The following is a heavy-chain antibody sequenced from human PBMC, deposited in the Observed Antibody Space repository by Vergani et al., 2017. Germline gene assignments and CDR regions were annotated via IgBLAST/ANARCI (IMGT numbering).Heavy chain of an antibody. CDR2: IYNSGNG. CDR3: ASGKYYSDSTSHFRGRYFDV. J-gene: IGHJ2*01. Sequence: QMQLQESGPGLVKASETLSLTCTVSGDSIISRSYYWGWIRQPPGKGLEWIGSIYNSGNGDSSSSLKSRVTISADTSKNQFSQRLTSVTAADTAVYYGASGKYYSDSTSHFRGRYFDVWGRGTLVTVPS. V-gene: IGHV4-39*01. D-gene: IGHD3-16*01. CDR1: GDSIISRSYY.